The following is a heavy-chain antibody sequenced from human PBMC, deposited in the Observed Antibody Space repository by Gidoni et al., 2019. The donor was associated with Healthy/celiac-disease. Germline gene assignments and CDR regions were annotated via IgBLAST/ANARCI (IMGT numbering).Heavy chain of an antibody. CDR1: GFTFSSYG. CDR2: ISYDGSNK. V-gene: IGHV3-30*18. Sequence: QVQLVESGGGVVQPGRSLRLSCAASGFTFSSYGMHWVRQAPGKGLEWVAVISYDGSNKYYADSVKGRFTISRDNSKNTLYLQMNSLRAEDTAVYYCAKDQKLTMVQGVIPDYWGQGTLVTVSS. CDR3: AKDQKLTMVQGVIPDY. J-gene: IGHJ4*02. D-gene: IGHD3-10*01.